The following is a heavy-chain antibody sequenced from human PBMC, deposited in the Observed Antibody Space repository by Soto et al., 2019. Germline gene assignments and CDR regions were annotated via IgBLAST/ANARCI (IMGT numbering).Heavy chain of an antibody. V-gene: IGHV3-21*01. CDR1: GFTFSTYI. D-gene: IGHD1-1*01. CDR2: ISSSGMYI. CDR3: ARQGTGSIPGYYYGLDV. Sequence: PGGSLRLSCAASGFTFSTYIMNWVRQAPGKGLEWVSAISSSGMYIYYADSVKGRFTISRDIAKNSLYLQMSSLRAEDTAVYYCARQGTGSIPGYYYGLDVWGQGTTVTVSS. J-gene: IGHJ6*02.